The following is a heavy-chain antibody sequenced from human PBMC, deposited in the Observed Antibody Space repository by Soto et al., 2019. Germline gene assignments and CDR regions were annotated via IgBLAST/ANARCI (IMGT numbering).Heavy chain of an antibody. CDR2: ISGSGGST. D-gene: IGHD5-18*01. CDR3: AKLRARQLAASFDY. J-gene: IGHJ4*02. Sequence: EVQLLESGGGLVQPGGSLRLSCAASGFTFSSYAMSWVRQAPGKGLEWVSAISGSGGSTYYADSVKGRFTISRDNCKNTLYLHMNSLRAEDTAVYYCAKLRARQLAASFDYWGQGTLVTVCS. CDR1: GFTFSSYA. V-gene: IGHV3-23*01.